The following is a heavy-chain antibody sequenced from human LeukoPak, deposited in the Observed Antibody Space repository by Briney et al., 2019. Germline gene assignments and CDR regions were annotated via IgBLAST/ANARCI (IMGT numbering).Heavy chain of an antibody. CDR2: IYYSGST. J-gene: IGHJ5*02. D-gene: IGHD1-26*01. V-gene: IGHV4-39*02. Sequence: SETLSLTCTVSGGSISSSNYYWGWIRQPPGKGLEWIGNIYYSGSTYYNASFKSRFTISVDTSKNQFSLKLSSVTAADTAVYYCARDNSVGDYAWWFDPWGQGTLVTVSS. CDR3: ARDNSVGDYAWWFDP. CDR1: GGSISSSNYY.